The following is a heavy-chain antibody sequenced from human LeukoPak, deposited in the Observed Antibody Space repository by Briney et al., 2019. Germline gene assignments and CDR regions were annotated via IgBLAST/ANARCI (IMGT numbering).Heavy chain of an antibody. CDR2: INPSGGST. Sequence: ASVKVSCKASGYTFTNYYMHWVRQAPGQGLEWMGIINPSGGSTSYTQRFKGRVTMTRDTSTSTVYMELSSLRSEDAAVYYCARGDALHYYGSGSYYSRYFDYWGQGTLVTVSS. CDR1: GYTFTNYY. D-gene: IGHD3-10*01. J-gene: IGHJ4*02. V-gene: IGHV1-46*01. CDR3: ARGDALHYYGSGSYYSRYFDY.